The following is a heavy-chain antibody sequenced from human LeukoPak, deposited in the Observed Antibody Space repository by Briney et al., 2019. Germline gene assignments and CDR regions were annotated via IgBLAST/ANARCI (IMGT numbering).Heavy chain of an antibody. CDR3: ARNHCSGGSCYSGTWFDP. CDR2: IIPIFGTA. D-gene: IGHD2-15*01. CDR1: GGTFSSYA. V-gene: IGHV1-69*06. J-gene: IGHJ5*02. Sequence: SVKVSCKASGGTFSSYAISWVRQAPGQGLEWMGGIIPIFGTANYAQKFQGRVTITADKSTSTAYMELSSLRSEDTAVYYCARNHCSGGSCYSGTWFDPWGQGTLVTVSS.